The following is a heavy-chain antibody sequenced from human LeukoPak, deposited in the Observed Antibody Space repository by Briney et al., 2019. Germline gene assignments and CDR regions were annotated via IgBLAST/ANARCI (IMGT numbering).Heavy chain of an antibody. CDR3: ARSGSGSGSYYNSAYYYYGMDD. D-gene: IGHD3-10*01. CDR2: MYYSGST. CDR1: GGSISGYY. Sequence: SETLSLTCTVSGGSISGYYWSWIRQPPGQGLEWIGYMYYSGSTNYNPSLKSRVTISVDMSQNQFSLKLSSVTAADTAVYYCARSGSGSGSYYNSAYYYYGMDDRGQGTTVTVSS. V-gene: IGHV4-59*01. J-gene: IGHJ6*02.